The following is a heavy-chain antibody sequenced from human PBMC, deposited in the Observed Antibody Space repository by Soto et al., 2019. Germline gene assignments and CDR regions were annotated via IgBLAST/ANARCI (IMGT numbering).Heavy chain of an antibody. CDR3: AKDHRSSGRYNYYYYGMDV. CDR1: GFTFSSYA. D-gene: IGHD3-22*01. CDR2: ISGSGGST. Sequence: GGSLRLSCAASGFTFSSYAMSWVRQAPGKGLEWVSAISGSGGSTYYADSVKGRFTISRDNSKNTLYLQMNSLRAEDTAVYYCAKDHRSSGRYNYYYYGMDVWGQGTTVTVSS. J-gene: IGHJ6*02. V-gene: IGHV3-23*01.